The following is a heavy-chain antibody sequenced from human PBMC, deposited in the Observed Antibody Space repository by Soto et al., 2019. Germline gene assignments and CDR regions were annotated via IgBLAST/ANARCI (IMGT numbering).Heavy chain of an antibody. Sequence: QVHLLESGPGLVKPSETLSLTCAVSGASIGSGGWWSWVRQPPGKELEWIAEIFHDGNTNYSPSLKSRVTISVDKSQNQFSLNVYSVTAADTAVYYCARHEGWTGPDQWGQGTLVTVSS. V-gene: IGHV4-4*02. J-gene: IGHJ5*02. CDR2: IFHDGNT. D-gene: IGHD2-8*02. CDR1: GASIGSGGW. CDR3: ARHEGWTGPDQ.